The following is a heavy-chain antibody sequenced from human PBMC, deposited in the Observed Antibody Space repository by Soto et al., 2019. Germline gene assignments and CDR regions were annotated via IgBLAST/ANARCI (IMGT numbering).Heavy chain of an antibody. CDR3: AHRGYCSGGSCYPNWFDP. D-gene: IGHD2-15*01. CDR2: IYWDDDK. V-gene: IGHV2-5*02. Sequence: QITLKESGPTLVNPTQTITMTCTFSGLSLSTSGVGVGWIRQPPGKALEWLALIYWDDDKRYSPSLKSRLTITKDTSKNQVVLTMTNMDPVDTATYYCAHRGYCSGGSCYPNWFDPWGQGTLVTVSS. J-gene: IGHJ5*02. CDR1: GLSLSTSGVG.